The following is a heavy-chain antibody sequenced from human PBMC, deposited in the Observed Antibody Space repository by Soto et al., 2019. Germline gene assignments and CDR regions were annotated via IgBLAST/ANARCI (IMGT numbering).Heavy chain of an antibody. V-gene: IGHV3-74*01. J-gene: IGHJ3*01. Sequence: EAQLVESGEGLVQPGGSRRLSCVASGFTFSCYWMHWVRQDPRKGLVWVLRIKFDGSSTNYADSVKGRFTISRDNAKITLYLEMNSLRAEDTAVYYCARGVPNPDCFDEWGQRTMVTVSS. CDR1: GFTFSCYW. D-gene: IGHD1-1*01. CDR2: IKFDGSST. CDR3: ARGVPNPDCFDE.